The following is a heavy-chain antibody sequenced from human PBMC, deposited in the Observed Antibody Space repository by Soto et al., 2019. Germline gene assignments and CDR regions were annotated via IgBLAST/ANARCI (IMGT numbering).Heavy chain of an antibody. V-gene: IGHV1-8*01. CDR2: MSPNSGNT. J-gene: IGHJ5*02. D-gene: IGHD4-17*01. CDR1: GYTFSSYD. Sequence: ASVKVSCKASGYTFSSYDLNWVRQATGQGLEWIGWMSPNSGNTGYAQKFQGRVTMTTNAAMSTAYMELSSLTSGDTAVYYCARDYGGSSGWFDPWGQGTLVTVSS. CDR3: ARDYGGSSGWFDP.